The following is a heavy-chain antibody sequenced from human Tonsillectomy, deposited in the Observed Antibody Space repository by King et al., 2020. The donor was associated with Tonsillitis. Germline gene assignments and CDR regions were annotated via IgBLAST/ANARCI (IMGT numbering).Heavy chain of an antibody. J-gene: IGHJ5*02. CDR3: AGTPGNYFDP. D-gene: IGHD4-11*01. CDR2: IKHSGSP. CDR1: GGSFSGYY. Sequence: VQLQQWCAGLLKPSETLSLTCAVYGGSFSGYYCTWIRKPPGKGLEGIGEIKHSGSPNYNPSPKSRVTISIDTSKNQFSLKVRSVTAADTAVYYCAGTPGNYFDPWGQGTLVTVSS. V-gene: IGHV4-34*01.